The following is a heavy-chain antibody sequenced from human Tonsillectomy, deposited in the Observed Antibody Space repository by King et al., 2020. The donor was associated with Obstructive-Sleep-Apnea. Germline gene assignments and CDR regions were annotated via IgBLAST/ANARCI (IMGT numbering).Heavy chain of an antibody. V-gene: IGHV3-30*02. CDR1: GFTFNTYG. CDR2: IRYDASKI. J-gene: IGHJ6*02. CDR3: AKDGETVKPRDYYYGMDV. D-gene: IGHD3-22*01. Sequence: VQLVESGGGVVQPGGSLRLSCAASGFTFNTYGMHWVRQAPGKGLEWVAFIRYDASKIYYTDSVKGRFTISRDNSKNSLYLDLYSLRGGDAAVYYCAKDGETVKPRDYYYGMDVWGQGATVTVSS.